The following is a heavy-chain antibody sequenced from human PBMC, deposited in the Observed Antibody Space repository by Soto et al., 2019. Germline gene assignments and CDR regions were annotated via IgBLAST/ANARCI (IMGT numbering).Heavy chain of an antibody. CDR2: IIPIFGTA. CDR1: GGTFSSYA. Sequence: QVQLVQSGAEVKKPGSSVKVSCKASGGTFSSYAISWVRQAPGQGLEWMGGIIPIFGTANYAQKFQGRVTITADESTSTAYMELSSLRAEETAVYYCARDCSSTSCRNPFDYWGQGTLVTVSS. D-gene: IGHD2-2*01. J-gene: IGHJ4*02. V-gene: IGHV1-69*01. CDR3: ARDCSSTSCRNPFDY.